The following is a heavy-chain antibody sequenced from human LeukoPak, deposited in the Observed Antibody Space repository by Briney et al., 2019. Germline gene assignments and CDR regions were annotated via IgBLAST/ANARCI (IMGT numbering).Heavy chain of an antibody. CDR3: ARDGSGSYYVSYFDY. CDR2: ISYDGSNK. V-gene: IGHV3-30-3*01. Sequence: GGSLRLSCAASGFTFSSYAMHWVRQAPGKGLEWVAVISYDGSNKYYADSVKGRFTISRDNSKNTLYLQMNRLRAEDTAVYYCARDGSGSYYVSYFDYWGQGNLVTVSS. J-gene: IGHJ4*02. CDR1: GFTFSSYA. D-gene: IGHD1-26*01.